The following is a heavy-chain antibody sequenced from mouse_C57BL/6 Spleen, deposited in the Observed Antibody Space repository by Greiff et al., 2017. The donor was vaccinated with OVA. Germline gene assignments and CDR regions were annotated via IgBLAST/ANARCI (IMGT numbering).Heavy chain of an antibody. CDR1: GFTFSDYG. J-gene: IGHJ3*01. D-gene: IGHD2-4*01. Sequence: EVQGVESGGGLVKPGGSLKLSCAASGFTFSDYGMHWVRQAPEKGLEWVAYISSGSSTIYYADTVKGRFTISRDNAKNTLFLQMTSLRSEDTAMYYCARRYDYDWAWFAYWGQGTLVTVSA. V-gene: IGHV5-17*01. CDR2: ISSGSSTI. CDR3: ARRYDYDWAWFAY.